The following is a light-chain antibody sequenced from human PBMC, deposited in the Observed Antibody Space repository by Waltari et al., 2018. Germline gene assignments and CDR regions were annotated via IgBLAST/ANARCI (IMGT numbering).Light chain of an antibody. CDR1: KSIGNS. J-gene: IGKJ4*01. Sequence: DIQMTQSPSTLSASVGDRITITFRASKSIGNSLAWYQQKPGKAPKFLMYRASSLQSGVPSRFIGSGSGTEFTLTINSLQPDDFATYYCQQYYTYPLIFGGGTKVDIK. V-gene: IGKV1-5*03. CDR3: QQYYTYPLI. CDR2: RAS.